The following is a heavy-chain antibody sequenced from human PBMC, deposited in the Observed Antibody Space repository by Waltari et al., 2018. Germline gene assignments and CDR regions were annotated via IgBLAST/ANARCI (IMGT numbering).Heavy chain of an antibody. D-gene: IGHD3-10*01. Sequence: QVQLQQWGAGLLKPSETLSLSCTIYGGSFSGYYWSWIRQPPGKGLEWIGEINHSCSPHYNPSLKSRVTISVDTSKNQFSRKLSSVTAADTAVYYCARVWFGEFPYYYYYMDVWGKGTTVTVSS. V-gene: IGHV4-34*01. CDR3: ARVWFGEFPYYYYYMDV. CDR1: GGSFSGYY. J-gene: IGHJ6*03. CDR2: INHSCSP.